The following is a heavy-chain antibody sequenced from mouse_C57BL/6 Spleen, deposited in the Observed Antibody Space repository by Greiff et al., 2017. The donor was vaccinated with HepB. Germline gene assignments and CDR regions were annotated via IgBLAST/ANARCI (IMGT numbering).Heavy chain of an antibody. CDR1: GYTFTSYW. CDR3: ARSYGNYHYAMDY. J-gene: IGHJ4*01. CDR2: IDPSDSYN. D-gene: IGHD2-1*01. V-gene: IGHV1-69*01. Sequence: QVQLQQSGAELVMPGASVKLSCKASGYTFTSYWMHWVKQRPGQGLEWIGEIDPSDSYNNYNQKFKGKSTLTVEKSSSTAYMQLSSLTSEDSAVYYCARSYGNYHYAMDYWGQGTSVTVSS.